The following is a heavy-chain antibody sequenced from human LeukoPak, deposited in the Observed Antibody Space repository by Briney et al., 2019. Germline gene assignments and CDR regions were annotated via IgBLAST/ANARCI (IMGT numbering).Heavy chain of an antibody. J-gene: IGHJ4*02. Sequence: GGSLRLSCAASGFTFSNYGMHWVRQAPGKGLEWVAVIWYDGSDKYYADSVKGRFTISRDNSKNTLYVQMNSLRAEDTAVYYCAVWYTSSWSFDYWGQGTLVTVSS. CDR3: AVWYTSSWSFDY. CDR2: IWYDGSDK. V-gene: IGHV3-33*01. CDR1: GFTFSNYG. D-gene: IGHD6-13*01.